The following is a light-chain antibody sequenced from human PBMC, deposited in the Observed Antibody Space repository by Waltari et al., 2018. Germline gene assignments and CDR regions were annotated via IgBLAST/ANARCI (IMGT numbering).Light chain of an antibody. CDR3: QVWHTRSDPSMI. CDR1: DIGGKS. Sequence: SYVLTQPPSVSVAPGETARIPCGGNDIGGKSVHWYQQRPGQAPLLVIFYDTDRPSGIPERFYGSNSGNTATLTISRVEAGEEADYFCQVWHTRSDPSMIFGGGTKLTVL. CDR2: YDT. J-gene: IGLJ2*01. V-gene: IGLV3-21*04.